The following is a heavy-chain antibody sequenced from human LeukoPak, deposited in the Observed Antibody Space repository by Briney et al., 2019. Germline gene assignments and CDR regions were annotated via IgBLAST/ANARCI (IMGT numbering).Heavy chain of an antibody. CDR1: GFAFSSYR. CDR3: ARSLWPEDY. J-gene: IGHJ4*02. CDR2: INQDGSGQ. Sequence: SGGSLRLSCAASGFAFSSYRASWVRQAPGKGLEWVANINQDGSGQNYVDSVRGRFTISRDNAKNSVYLQMNSLRAEDTAVYYCARSLWPEDYWGQGILVTVSS. D-gene: IGHD2-21*01. V-gene: IGHV3-7*01.